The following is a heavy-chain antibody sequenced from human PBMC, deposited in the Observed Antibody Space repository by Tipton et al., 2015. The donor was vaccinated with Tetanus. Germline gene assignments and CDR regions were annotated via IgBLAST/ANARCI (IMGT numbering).Heavy chain of an antibody. CDR3: AREGQWLGSDAFDV. CDR1: GFTFSHYW. D-gene: IGHD6-19*01. Sequence: SLRLSCEGFGFTFSHYWVSWVRQAPGQGLEWVANIKEDGNEQYYVDSVKGRLTISRDNAKNSLFLQMDGPRGDDTAVYYCAREGQWLGSDAFDVWGRGTMVTVSS. V-gene: IGHV3-7*01. CDR2: IKEDGNEQ. J-gene: IGHJ3*01.